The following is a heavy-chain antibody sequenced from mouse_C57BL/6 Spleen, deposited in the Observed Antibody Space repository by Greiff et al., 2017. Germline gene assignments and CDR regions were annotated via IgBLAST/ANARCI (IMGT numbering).Heavy chain of an antibody. D-gene: IGHD2-3*01. Sequence: EVQVVESGGGLVQSGRSLRLSCATSGFTFSDFYMEWVRQAPGKGLEWIAASRNKANDYTTEYSASVKGRFIVSRDTSQSILYLQMNALRAEDTAIYYCARGGYYEGAMDYWGQGTSVTVSS. CDR2: SRNKANDYTT. CDR1: GFTFSDFY. V-gene: IGHV7-1*01. J-gene: IGHJ4*01. CDR3: ARGGYYEGAMDY.